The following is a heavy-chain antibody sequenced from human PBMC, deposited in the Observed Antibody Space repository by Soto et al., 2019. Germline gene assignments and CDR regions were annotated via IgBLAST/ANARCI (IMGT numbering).Heavy chain of an antibody. D-gene: IGHD3-16*02. CDR2: IYYSGST. CDR1: GGSISSYY. V-gene: IGHV4-59*08. CDR3: ASGVGYYDYIWGSYRTDAFDI. J-gene: IGHJ3*02. Sequence: SETLSLTCTVSGGSISSYYWSWIRQPPGKGLEWIGYIYYSGSTNYNPSLKSRVTISVDTSKNQFSLKLSSVTAADTAVYYCASGVGYYDYIWGSYRTDAFDIWGQGTMVTVSS.